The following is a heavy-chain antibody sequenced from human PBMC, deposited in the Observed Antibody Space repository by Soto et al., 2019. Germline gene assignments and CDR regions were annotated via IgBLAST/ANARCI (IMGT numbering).Heavy chain of an antibody. V-gene: IGHV1-8*01. J-gene: IGHJ5*02. D-gene: IGHD5-18*01. CDR2: MNPGSGDT. Sequence: SVKVSCKASGYIFTNNDVSWVRQATGQGLEWMGWMNPGSGDTGYAQKFQGRVTMTRNISIATAYMELSSLRADDTAIYYCARMASFGSLNWFDPWGQGTLVTVSS. CDR1: GYIFTNND. CDR3: ARMASFGSLNWFDP.